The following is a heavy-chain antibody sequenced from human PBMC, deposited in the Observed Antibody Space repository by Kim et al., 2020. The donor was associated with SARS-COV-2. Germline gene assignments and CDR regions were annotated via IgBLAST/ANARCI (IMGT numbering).Heavy chain of an antibody. V-gene: IGHV3-30*18. CDR3: AKDQADYDSSGYYYGGHYFDY. CDR1: GFTFSSYG. D-gene: IGHD3-22*01. CDR2: ISYDGSNK. J-gene: IGHJ4*02. Sequence: GSLRLSCAASGFTFSSYGMHWVRQAPGKGLEWVAVISYDGSNKYYADSVKDRFTISRDNSKNTLYLQMNSLRAEDTAVYYCAKDQADYDSSGYYYGGHYFDYWGQGTLVTVSS.